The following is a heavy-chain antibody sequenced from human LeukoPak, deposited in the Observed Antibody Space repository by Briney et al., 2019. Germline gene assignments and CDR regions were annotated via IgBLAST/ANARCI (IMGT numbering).Heavy chain of an antibody. CDR3: ARFPKHIVVVTAGDYYYGMDV. CDR2: IYTSGST. CDR1: GGSISSYY. D-gene: IGHD2-21*02. J-gene: IGHJ6*02. V-gene: IGHV4-4*07. Sequence: PSETLSLTCTVSGGSISSYYWSWIRQPAGKGLEWIGRIYTSGSTNYNPSLKSRVTMSVDTSKNQFSLKLSSVTAADTAVYYCARFPKHIVVVTAGDYYYGMDVWGQGTTVTVSS.